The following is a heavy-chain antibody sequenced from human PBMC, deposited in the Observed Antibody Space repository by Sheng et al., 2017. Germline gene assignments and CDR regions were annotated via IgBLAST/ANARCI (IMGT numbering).Heavy chain of an antibody. V-gene: IGHV4-38-2*02. CDR1: GSSINSAYY. Sequence: QVQLQESGPGLVKPSETLSLTCSVSGSSINSAYYWGWIRQPPGKGLEWIGTIYHTGSTYYNPSLKSRLSISADTSKNQLSLKLDSVTAADTAVYYCARVNWNGDWFDPWGQGTLV. J-gene: IGHJ5*02. CDR2: IYHTGST. D-gene: IGHD1-1*01. CDR3: ARVNWNGDWFDP.